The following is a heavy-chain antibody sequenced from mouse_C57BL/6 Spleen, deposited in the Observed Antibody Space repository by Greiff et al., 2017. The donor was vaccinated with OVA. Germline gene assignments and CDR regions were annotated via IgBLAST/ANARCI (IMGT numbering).Heavy chain of an antibody. CDR2: IYPGSGNT. Sequence: QVQLQQSGPELVKPGASVKISCKASGYSFTSYYIHWVKQRPGQGLAWIGWIYPGSGNTKYNEKFKGKATLTADTSSSTAYMQRSSLTSEDSAVYYCARSQTYYFDYWGQGTTLTVSS. V-gene: IGHV1-66*01. CDR1: GYSFTSYY. CDR3: ARSQTYYFDY. J-gene: IGHJ2*01.